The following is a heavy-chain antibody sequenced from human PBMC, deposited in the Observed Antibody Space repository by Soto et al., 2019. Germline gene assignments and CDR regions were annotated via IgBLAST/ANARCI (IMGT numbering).Heavy chain of an antibody. Sequence: PSETLSLTCTVSGGSISGSPYYWGWIRQPPGKGLEWIGSIYYTGSTYYNPSLKSRVTISVDTSKNPFSLKLRSVTAADTAVYYCARRGGRYCSSSSCYPYGMDVWGQGTTVTVSS. CDR3: ARRGGRYCSSSSCYPYGMDV. D-gene: IGHD2-2*01. CDR2: IYYTGST. V-gene: IGHV4-39*01. J-gene: IGHJ6*02. CDR1: GGSISGSPYY.